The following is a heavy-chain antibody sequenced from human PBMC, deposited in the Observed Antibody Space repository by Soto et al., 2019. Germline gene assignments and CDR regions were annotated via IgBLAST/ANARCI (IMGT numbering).Heavy chain of an antibody. CDR3: ARDIVIVTRYHNYYYGMDV. V-gene: IGHV1-2*02. D-gene: IGHD2-2*01. Sequence: ASVKVSCKASGYTFTGYYMHWVRQAPGQGLEWMGWINPNSGGTNYAQKFQGRVTMTRDTSISTAYMELSRLRSDDTAVYYCARDIVIVTRYHNYYYGMDVWGQGTSVTVS. CDR2: INPNSGGT. J-gene: IGHJ6*02. CDR1: GYTFTGYY.